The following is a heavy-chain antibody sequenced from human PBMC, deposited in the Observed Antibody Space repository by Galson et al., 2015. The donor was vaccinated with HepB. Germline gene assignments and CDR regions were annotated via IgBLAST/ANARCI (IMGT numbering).Heavy chain of an antibody. CDR2: ISYDGSNK. CDR1: GFTFSNYG. CDR3: AKDLYLYSALAGTMAGFDY. Sequence: SLRLSCAASGFTFSNYGMHWVRQAPGKGLEWVAVISYDGSNKYYADSVKGRFTISRDNSKNTLYLQMNSLRAEDTALYYCAKDLYLYSALAGTMAGFDYWGQGTLATVSS. V-gene: IGHV3-30*18. J-gene: IGHJ4*02. D-gene: IGHD6-19*01.